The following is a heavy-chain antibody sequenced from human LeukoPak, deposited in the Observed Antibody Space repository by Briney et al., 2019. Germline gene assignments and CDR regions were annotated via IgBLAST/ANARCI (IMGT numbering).Heavy chain of an antibody. D-gene: IGHD3-22*01. Sequence: SETLSLTCTVSGGSISSSSYYWGWIRQPPGKGLDWIGSIYYSGSTYYNPSLKSRVTISVDTSKNQFSLKLSSVTAADTAVYYCARANSGYPGHFDYWGQGTLVTVSS. CDR1: GGSISSSSYY. J-gene: IGHJ4*02. CDR2: IYYSGST. V-gene: IGHV4-39*07. CDR3: ARANSGYPGHFDY.